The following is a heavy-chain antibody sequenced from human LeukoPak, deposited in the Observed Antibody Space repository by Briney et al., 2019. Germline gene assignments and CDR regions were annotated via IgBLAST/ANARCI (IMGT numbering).Heavy chain of an antibody. CDR1: GFTFSSYA. CDR2: ISDDGTNT. CDR3: ARSSSSGYAYYFDY. V-gene: IGHV3-30*04. Sequence: GGSLRLSCAASGFTFSSYAMHWVRQAPGKGLECVAFISDDGTNTYYADSVKGRFTISRDNSKNALYLQMDSLRAEDTALYYCARSSSSGYAYYFDYWGQGTLVTVSS. D-gene: IGHD6-19*01. J-gene: IGHJ4*02.